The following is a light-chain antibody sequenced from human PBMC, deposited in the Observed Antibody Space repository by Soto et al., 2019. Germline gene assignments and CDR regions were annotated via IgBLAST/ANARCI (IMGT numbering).Light chain of an antibody. CDR2: GAS. V-gene: IGKV3-20*01. Sequence: EIVLTQSPGILSLSPGERATLSCRASQTFSNTFLSWFQQIPGQAPRLLIYGASMRATGILDRFSGSGSGTVFMLTISRLEPEDFAVYYYKQCGSSSTFGQGSRLEIK. CDR3: KQCGSSST. J-gene: IGKJ5*01. CDR1: QTFSNTF.